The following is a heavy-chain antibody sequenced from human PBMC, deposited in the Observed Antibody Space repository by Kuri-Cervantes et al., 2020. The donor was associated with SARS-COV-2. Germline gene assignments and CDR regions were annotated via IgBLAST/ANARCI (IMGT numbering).Heavy chain of an antibody. D-gene: IGHD3-10*01. V-gene: IGHV4-38-2*02. CDR3: ARDKFPGRYYYGMDV. Sequence: SETLSLTCAVSGYSISSGYYWGWIRQPPGKGLEWIGSIYHSGSTYYNPSLKSRVTISVDKSKNQFSLKLSSVTAADTAVYYCARDKFPGRYYYGMDVWGQGTTVTVSS. CDR1: GYSISSGYY. J-gene: IGHJ6*02. CDR2: IYHSGST.